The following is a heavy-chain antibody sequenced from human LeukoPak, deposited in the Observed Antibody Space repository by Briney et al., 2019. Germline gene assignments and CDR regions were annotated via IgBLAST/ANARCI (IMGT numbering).Heavy chain of an antibody. V-gene: IGHV1-2*02. D-gene: IGHD5-18*01. CDR3: ARSDSYGSYYFDY. CDR1: GYTFTVYY. Sequence: ASVKVSCKASGYTFTVYYMHWVRQAPGQGLEWMGWINPNSGGTNYAQKFQGRVTMTRDTSISTAYMELSRLRSDDTAVYYCARSDSYGSYYFDYWGQGTLVTVSS. J-gene: IGHJ4*02. CDR2: INPNSGGT.